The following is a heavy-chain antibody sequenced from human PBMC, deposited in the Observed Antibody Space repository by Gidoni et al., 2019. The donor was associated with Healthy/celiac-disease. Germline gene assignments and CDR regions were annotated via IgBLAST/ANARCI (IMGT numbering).Heavy chain of an antibody. CDR1: GYTCPGNY. CDR3: ARDLHVVVPAISLLREYYYYYYMDV. Sequence: QVQLVQSGAEVKQPGASVKVSCKASGYTCPGNYMHWVQQAPGQGLEWMGRINPTCGGTNYAQKFHGRVTMTRDSSISTAYMVLIRLISDDTSVYYCARDLHVVVPAISLLREYYYYYYMDVWGKGTTVTVSS. D-gene: IGHD2-2*01. V-gene: IGHV1-2*06. J-gene: IGHJ6*03. CDR2: INPTCGGT.